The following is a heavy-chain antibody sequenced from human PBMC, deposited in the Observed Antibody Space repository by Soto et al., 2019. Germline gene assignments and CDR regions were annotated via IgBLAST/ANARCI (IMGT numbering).Heavy chain of an antibody. J-gene: IGHJ2*01. D-gene: IGHD5-18*01. Sequence: PSETLSLTCTVSGGSISSGDYYWSWIRQPPGKVLEWIVYIYYSGSTYYNPSLKSRVTISLDTSNNQFSLKLSSVTSAAPAVYYCAIGTYRGYSYGYYWYFDLWGRGTLVTVSS. CDR3: AIGTYRGYSYGYYWYFDL. CDR2: IYYSGST. CDR1: GGSISSGDYY. V-gene: IGHV4-30-4*01.